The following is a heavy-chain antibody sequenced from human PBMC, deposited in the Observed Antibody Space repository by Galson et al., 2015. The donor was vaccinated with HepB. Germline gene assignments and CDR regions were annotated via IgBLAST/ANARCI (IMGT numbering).Heavy chain of an antibody. J-gene: IGHJ4*02. CDR3: VRDAVGGYEGYFDY. CDR1: GFTFSNNA. Sequence: SLRLSCAASGFTFSNNAMHWVRQAPGKGLEWVAVISYDASDNYYADSVKGRFTIARDNFKKTLYLQMNFLRPEDTAVYYCVRDAVGGYEGYFDYWGQGTLVTVSS. CDR2: ISYDASDN. D-gene: IGHD6-19*01. V-gene: IGHV3-30*04.